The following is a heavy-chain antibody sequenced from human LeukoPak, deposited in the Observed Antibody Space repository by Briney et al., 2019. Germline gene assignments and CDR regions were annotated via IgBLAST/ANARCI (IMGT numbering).Heavy chain of an antibody. J-gene: IGHJ6*03. V-gene: IGHV4-61*02. Sequence: SQTLSLTCTVSGGSISSGSYYWSWIRQPAGKGLEWIGRIYTSGSTNYNPSLKSRVTISVDTSKNQFSLKLSSVTAADTAVYYCARDGWEPTYYYYMDVWGQGTTVTVSS. CDR1: GGSISSGSYY. CDR3: ARDGWEPTYYYYMDV. D-gene: IGHD1-26*01. CDR2: IYTSGST.